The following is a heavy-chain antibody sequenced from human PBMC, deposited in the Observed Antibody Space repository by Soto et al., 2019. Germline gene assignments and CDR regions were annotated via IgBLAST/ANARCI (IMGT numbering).Heavy chain of an antibody. CDR2: IWYDGSNK. V-gene: IGHV3-33*01. D-gene: IGHD6-13*01. Sequence: PGGSLRLSCAASGFTFSSYGMHWVRQAPGKGLEWVAVIWYDGSNKYYADSVKGRFTISRDNSKNTLYLQMNSLRAEDTAVYYCARDSASKASIAAAGEFDYWGQGTLVTVSS. CDR3: ARDSASKASIAAAGEFDY. J-gene: IGHJ4*02. CDR1: GFTFSSYG.